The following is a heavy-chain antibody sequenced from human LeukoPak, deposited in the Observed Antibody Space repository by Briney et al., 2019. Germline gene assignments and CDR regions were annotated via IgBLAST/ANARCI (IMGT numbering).Heavy chain of an antibody. CDR2: IKQDGSEK. V-gene: IGHV3-7*01. CDR1: GFTFSSYW. D-gene: IGHD3-9*01. Sequence: GGSLRLSCAASGFTFSSYWMSWVRQAPGKGLEWVANIKQDGSEKYYVDSVKGRFTISRDNAKNSLYLQMNSLRAEDTAVYYCARESRLDILTGYLSLYYYCGMDVWGQGTTVTVSS. J-gene: IGHJ6*02. CDR3: ARESRLDILTGYLSLYYYCGMDV.